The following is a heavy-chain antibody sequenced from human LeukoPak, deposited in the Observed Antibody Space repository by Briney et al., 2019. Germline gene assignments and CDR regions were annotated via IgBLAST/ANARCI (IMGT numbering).Heavy chain of an antibody. CDR2: IYYSGTT. D-gene: IGHD3-22*01. Sequence: SETLSLTCSVSGGSLRSSGYYWNWVRRLPGKGLEWIGYIYYSGTTFYNPSLTSRLSISIDTSKTQFSLKLTSVSAADTAMYYCARAHYHYNSSAYLRYFDSWGQGALVTVSS. CDR1: GGSLRSSGYY. J-gene: IGHJ4*02. CDR3: ARAHYHYNSSAYLRYFDS. V-gene: IGHV4-31*03.